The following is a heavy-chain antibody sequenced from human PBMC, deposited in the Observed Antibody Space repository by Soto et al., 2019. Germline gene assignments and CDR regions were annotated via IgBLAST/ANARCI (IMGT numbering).Heavy chain of an antibody. CDR3: AKDRGDGSYYLGYQFDY. J-gene: IGHJ4*02. CDR1: GFTFSSYA. Sequence: DVQLLESGGGLVQPGGSLRLSCAASGFTFSSYAMNWVRQASGKGLEWVSTIGGSGGSTYYADSVKGRFTVSRDNPKNTVYLQMNSLRVEDTAVYYCAKDRGDGSYYLGYQFDYLGQGALGTVSS. CDR2: IGGSGGST. D-gene: IGHD5-12*01. V-gene: IGHV3-23*01.